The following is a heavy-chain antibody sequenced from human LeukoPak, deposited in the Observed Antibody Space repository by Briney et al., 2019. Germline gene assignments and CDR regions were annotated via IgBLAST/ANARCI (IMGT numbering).Heavy chain of an antibody. V-gene: IGHV3-7*01. CDR3: ARGPMLKGDY. D-gene: IGHD3-16*01. CDR2: INQDGSEK. J-gene: IGHJ4*02. Sequence: PGGSLRLSCAASGFTFSGYWMTWVRQAPGKGLEWVDTINQDGSEKYYVDSVKGRFTISRDDAYRSLFLQMNSLRAEDTAIYYCARGPMLKGDYWGQGTLVTVSS. CDR1: GFTFSGYW.